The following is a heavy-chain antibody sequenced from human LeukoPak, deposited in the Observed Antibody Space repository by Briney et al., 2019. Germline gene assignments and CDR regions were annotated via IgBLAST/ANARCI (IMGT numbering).Heavy chain of an antibody. CDR3: ARDGGSYHADAFDY. V-gene: IGHV3-21*01. CDR2: ISSSSSYI. CDR1: GFTFSSYS. J-gene: IGHJ4*02. Sequence: GGSLRLSCAASGFTFSSYSMNWVRQAPGKGLEWVSSISSSSSYIYYADLVKGRFTIYRDNAKNSLYLQMNSLRAEDTAVYYCARDGGSYHADAFDYWGQGTLVTVSS. D-gene: IGHD1-26*01.